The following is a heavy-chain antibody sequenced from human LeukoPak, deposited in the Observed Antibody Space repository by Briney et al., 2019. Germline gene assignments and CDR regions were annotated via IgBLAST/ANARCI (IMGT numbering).Heavy chain of an antibody. D-gene: IGHD3-22*01. CDR2: IYYSGST. CDR1: GGSISSYY. CDR3: ARDSPYYYDSSGSPGDY. V-gene: IGHV4-59*12. Sequence: SETLSLTCTVSGGSISSYYWSWIRQPPGKGLEWIGYIYYSGSTNYNPSLKSRVTISVDTSKNQFSLKLSSVTAADTAVYYCARDSPYYYDSSGSPGDYWGQGTLVTVSS. J-gene: IGHJ4*02.